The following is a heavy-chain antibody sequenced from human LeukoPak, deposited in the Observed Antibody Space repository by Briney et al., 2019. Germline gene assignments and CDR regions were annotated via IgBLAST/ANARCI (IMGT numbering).Heavy chain of an antibody. J-gene: IGHJ4*02. Sequence: KPSETLSLTCTVSGGSISSSSYYWGWIRQPPGKGLEWIGSIYYSGSTYYNPSLKSRATISVDASKNQFSLKLRSVTAADTAVYYCARGGGDYWGQGTLVTVSS. CDR1: GGSISSSSYY. CDR2: IYYSGST. V-gene: IGHV4-39*07. CDR3: ARGGGDY. D-gene: IGHD3-16*01.